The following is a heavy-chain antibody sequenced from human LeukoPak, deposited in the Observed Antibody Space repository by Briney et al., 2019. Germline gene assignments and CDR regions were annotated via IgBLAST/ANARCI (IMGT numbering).Heavy chain of an antibody. J-gene: IGHJ5*02. CDR3: ARGSGSLLWFGEFSDWFDP. D-gene: IGHD3-10*01. CDR2: INHSGST. Sequence: SETLSLTCAVYGGSFSGYYWSWIRQPPGKGLEWIGEINHSGSTNYNPSLKSRVTISVDTSKNQFSLKLSSVTAADTAVYYCARGSGSLLWFGEFSDWFDPWGQGTLVTVSS. V-gene: IGHV4-34*01. CDR1: GGSFSGYY.